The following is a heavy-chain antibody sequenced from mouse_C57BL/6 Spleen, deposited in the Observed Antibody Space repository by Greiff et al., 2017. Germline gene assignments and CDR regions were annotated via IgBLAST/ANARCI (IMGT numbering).Heavy chain of an antibody. J-gene: IGHJ1*03. V-gene: IGHV1-72*01. CDR2: IDPNSGGT. Sequence: QVHVKQPGAELVKPGASVKLSCKASGYTFTSYWMHWVKQRPGRGLEWIGRIDPNSGGTKYNEKFKSKATLTVDKPSSTAYMQLSSLTSEDSAVYYCARGTTEWLRPWYFDVWGTGTTVTVSS. D-gene: IGHD2-2*01. CDR3: ARGTTEWLRPWYFDV. CDR1: GYTFTSYW.